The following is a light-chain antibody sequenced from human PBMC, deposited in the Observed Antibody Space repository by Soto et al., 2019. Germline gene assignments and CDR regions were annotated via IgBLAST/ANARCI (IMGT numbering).Light chain of an antibody. CDR1: QSVSSN. J-gene: IGKJ1*01. Sequence: DIVMTQSPATLSVSPGERATLSCRASQSVSSNLAWYQQKLGQAPSLLIYATSTRATGIPARFSGSGSGTDFTLTISSLYSEDFAVYYCQQYDNWPGTFGQGTKVEIK. V-gene: IGKV3-15*01. CDR3: QQYDNWPGT. CDR2: ATS.